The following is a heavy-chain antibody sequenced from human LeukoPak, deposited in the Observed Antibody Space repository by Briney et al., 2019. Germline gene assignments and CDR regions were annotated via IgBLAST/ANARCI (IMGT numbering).Heavy chain of an antibody. CDR3: ARRGTVTTNGYYYYYMDV. CDR1: GGSISSYY. J-gene: IGHJ6*03. Sequence: SETLSLTCTVSGGSISSYYWSWIRQPPGKGLEWIGYIYTSTSTTYNPSLKSRVTISVDTSKNQFSLRLSSVTAADTAAYYCARRGTVTTNGYYYYYMDVWGKGTTVTVSS. V-gene: IGHV4-4*09. D-gene: IGHD4-17*01. CDR2: IYTSTST.